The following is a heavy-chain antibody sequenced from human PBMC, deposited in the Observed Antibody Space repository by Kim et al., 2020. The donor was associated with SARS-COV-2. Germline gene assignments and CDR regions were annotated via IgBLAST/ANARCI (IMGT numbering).Heavy chain of an antibody. J-gene: IGHJ6*02. CDR3: AKGGITMVRGVYEYYYGMDV. CDR1: GFTFDDYA. D-gene: IGHD3-10*01. Sequence: GGSLRLSCAASGFTFDDYAMHWVRQAPGKGLEWVSLISGSGGSTYYADSVKGRFTISRDNNKNSLYLQMNSLRTEDTALYYCAKGGITMVRGVYEYYYGMDVGGQGTTVTVSS. V-gene: IGHV3-43*02. CDR2: ISGSGGST.